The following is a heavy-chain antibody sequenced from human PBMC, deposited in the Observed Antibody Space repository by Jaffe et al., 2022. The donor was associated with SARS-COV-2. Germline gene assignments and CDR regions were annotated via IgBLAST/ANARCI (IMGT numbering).Heavy chain of an antibody. J-gene: IGHJ4*02. CDR1: GYIFTGYG. V-gene: IGHV1-18*01. Sequence: QVHLVQSGAEVKKPGASVKVSCKASGYIFTGYGISWVRQAPGQGLEWMGWISAHNGNTNYAQKFQDRVTLTTDASTSTAYMELRSLRSDDTAVYYCARGGYDYGDYGHFSLYWGQGTLVTVSS. CDR2: ISAHNGNT. D-gene: IGHD4-17*01. CDR3: ARGGYDYGDYGHFSLY.